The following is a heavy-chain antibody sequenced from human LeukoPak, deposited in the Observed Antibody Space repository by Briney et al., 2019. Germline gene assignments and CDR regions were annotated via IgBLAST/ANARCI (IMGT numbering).Heavy chain of an antibody. V-gene: IGHV3-20*04. D-gene: IGHD2-2*01. CDR1: GFAFDEHG. J-gene: IGHJ4*02. CDR2: INWSGGST. CDR3: ARAPITSPFYFDY. Sequence: GGTLRLSCTASGFAFDEHGMSWVRQVPGKGLEWVSGINWSGGSTGYADPLRGRFTISRDNAKNPLYLQMDSLRAEDTALYYCARAPITSPFYFDYWGQGTLVTVSS.